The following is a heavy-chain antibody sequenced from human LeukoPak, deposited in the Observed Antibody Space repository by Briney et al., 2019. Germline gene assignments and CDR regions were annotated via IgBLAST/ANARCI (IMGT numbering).Heavy chain of an antibody. CDR1: GFTFSSYS. CDR3: ARDPGEFWSGYYPFDY. J-gene: IGHJ4*02. V-gene: IGHV3-21*01. CDR2: ISSSSRYI. D-gene: IGHD3-3*01. Sequence: KSGGSLRLSCAASGFTFSSYSMNWVRQAPGKGLEWVSSISSSSRYIYYADSVKGRFTISRDNAKNSLYLQMNSLRAEDTAVYYCARDPGEFWSGYYPFDYWGQGTLVTVSS.